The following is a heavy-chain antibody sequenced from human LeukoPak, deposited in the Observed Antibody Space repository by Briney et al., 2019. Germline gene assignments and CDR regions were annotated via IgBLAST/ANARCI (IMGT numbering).Heavy chain of an antibody. J-gene: IGHJ4*02. CDR2: IYYSGST. V-gene: IGHV4-39*07. CDR1: GGSISSYY. D-gene: IGHD2/OR15-2a*01. CDR3: ASFLGRGLSIYFDY. Sequence: KTSETLSLTCTVSGGSISSYYWGWIRQPPGKGLEWIGSIYYSGSTYYNPSLKSRVTISVDTSKNQFSLKLSSVTAADTAVYYCASFLGRGLSIYFDYWGQGTLVTVSS.